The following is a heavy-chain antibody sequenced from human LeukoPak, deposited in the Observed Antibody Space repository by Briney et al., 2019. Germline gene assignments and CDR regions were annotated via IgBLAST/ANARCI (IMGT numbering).Heavy chain of an antibody. Sequence: PGGSLRLSCAASGFAFSSYAMSWVRQAPGKGLERVSAISGSGGSTYYADSVKGRFTISRDNSKNTLYLQMNSLRAEDTAVYYCAKGGYSSGWYVIYWGQGTLVTVSS. CDR2: ISGSGGST. CDR1: GFAFSSYA. J-gene: IGHJ4*02. D-gene: IGHD6-19*01. V-gene: IGHV3-23*01. CDR3: AKGGYSSGWYVIY.